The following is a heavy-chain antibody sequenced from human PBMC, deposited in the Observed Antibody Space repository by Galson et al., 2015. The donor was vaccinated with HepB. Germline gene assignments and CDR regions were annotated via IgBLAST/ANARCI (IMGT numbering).Heavy chain of an antibody. J-gene: IGHJ3*02. CDR3: AKLDGSSGYDAFDI. CDR2: ISYDGSNK. CDR1: GFTFSSYG. Sequence: SLRLSCAASGFTFSSYGMHWVRQAPGKGLEWVAVISYDGSNKYYVDSVKGRFTISRDNSKNTLYLQMNSLRAEDTAVYYCAKLDGSSGYDAFDIWGQGTMVTVSS. V-gene: IGHV3-30*18. D-gene: IGHD3-22*01.